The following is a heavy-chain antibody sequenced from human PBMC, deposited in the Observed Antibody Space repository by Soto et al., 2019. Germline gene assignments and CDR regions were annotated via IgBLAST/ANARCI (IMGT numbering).Heavy chain of an antibody. J-gene: IGHJ3*02. V-gene: IGHV3-23*01. Sequence: EVQLLESGGGLVQPGGSLRLSCAASGFTFSSYAMSWVRQAPGKGLEWVSAISGSGGSTYYADSVKGRFTISRDNAKNTMYLQMKILRAEDTAVYYCAKALVPYYGSGSYYKDAFDIWGQGTMVTVSS. D-gene: IGHD3-10*01. CDR3: AKALVPYYGSGSYYKDAFDI. CDR2: ISGSGGST. CDR1: GFTFSSYA.